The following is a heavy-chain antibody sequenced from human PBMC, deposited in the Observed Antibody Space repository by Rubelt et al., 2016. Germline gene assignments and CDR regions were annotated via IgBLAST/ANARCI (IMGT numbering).Heavy chain of an antibody. J-gene: IGHJ4*02. CDR2: INPSDGST. V-gene: IGHV1-46*01. Sequence: QVQLVQSGAEVRKPGASVKVSCKASGYTFTSYYIHWVRQAPGQGLECMGVINPSDGSTIYAPRFQRRITMTRETSTTTVYMGLCSLRSEDTAVYYCAGGYSSTCGDHWGQGTLVTVSS. CDR3: AGGYSSTCGDH. CDR1: GYTFTSYY. D-gene: IGHD6-13*01.